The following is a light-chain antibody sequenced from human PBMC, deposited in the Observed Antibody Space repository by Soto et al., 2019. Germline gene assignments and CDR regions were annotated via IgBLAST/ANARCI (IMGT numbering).Light chain of an antibody. CDR2: GAS. CDR3: QQYNNWPPSVTYT. CDR1: QSVSSN. Sequence: EIVMTQSAATLSVSPGERATLSCRASQSVSSNLAWYQQKPGQAPRLLIYGASTRATGIPARFSGSGSGTEFTLTISSLQSEDFAVYYCQQYNNWPPSVTYTSGQRGKVDI. J-gene: IGKJ2*01. V-gene: IGKV3-15*01.